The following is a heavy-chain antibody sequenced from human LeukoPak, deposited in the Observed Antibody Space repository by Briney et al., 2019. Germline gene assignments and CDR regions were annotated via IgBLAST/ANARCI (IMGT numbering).Heavy chain of an antibody. CDR3: ARGLWFGELRN. D-gene: IGHD3-10*01. Sequence: SETLSLTCAVYGGSFSGYYWSWIRQPPGKGLEWIGEINHSGSTNYNPSLKSRVTISVDTSKNQFSLKLSSVTAADTAVCYCARGLWFGELRNWGQGTLVTVSS. J-gene: IGHJ4*02. V-gene: IGHV4-34*01. CDR2: INHSGST. CDR1: GGSFSGYY.